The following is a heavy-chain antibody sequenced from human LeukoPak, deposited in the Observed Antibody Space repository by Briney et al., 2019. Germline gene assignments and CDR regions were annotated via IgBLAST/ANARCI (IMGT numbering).Heavy chain of an antibody. J-gene: IGHJ4*02. CDR1: GGSISSGIR. Sequence: SETLSLTCGVSGGSISSGIRWSWVRQPPGKGLEWIGEIHHSGGTNYNPSLKSRVTISVDTSKNQFSLKLSSVTAADTAVYYCGRVDYWGQGTLVTVSS. CDR2: IHHSGGT. V-gene: IGHV4/OR15-8*01. CDR3: GRVDY.